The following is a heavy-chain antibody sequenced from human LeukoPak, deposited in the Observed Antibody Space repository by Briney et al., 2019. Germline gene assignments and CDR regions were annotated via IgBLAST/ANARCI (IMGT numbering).Heavy chain of an antibody. CDR3: ARGLRGYYSDY. D-gene: IGHD3-22*01. J-gene: IGHJ4*02. CDR1: GSSISSYY. V-gene: IGHV4-59*01. Sequence: PSETLSLTCTVSGSSISSYYWSWIRQPPGKGLEWIGYIYYSGSTNYNPSLKSRVTISVDTSKNQFSLKLSSVTAADTAVYYCARGLRGYYSDYWGQGTLVTVSS. CDR2: IYYSGST.